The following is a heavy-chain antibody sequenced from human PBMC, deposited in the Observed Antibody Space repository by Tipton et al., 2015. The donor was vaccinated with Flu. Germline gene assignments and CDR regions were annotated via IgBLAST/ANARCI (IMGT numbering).Heavy chain of an antibody. CDR3: ARGHASIDY. CDR2: IYTTGTT. CDR1: GGSISSGTYY. J-gene: IGHJ4*02. V-gene: IGHV4-61*02. Sequence: LRLSCTVSGGSISSGTYYWSWIRQPAGKGLEWTGRIYTTGTTNSNPSLKSRVTISVDTSKNQFSLKLSSVTAADTAVYYCARGHASIDYWGQGTLVTVSS.